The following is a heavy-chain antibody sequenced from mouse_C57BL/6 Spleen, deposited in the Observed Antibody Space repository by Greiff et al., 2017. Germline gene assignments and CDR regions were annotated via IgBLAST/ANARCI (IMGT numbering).Heavy chain of an antibody. D-gene: IGHD1-1*01. V-gene: IGHV5-16*01. CDR3: ARVNYDGSSPYAMDY. CDR2: INSDGSST. J-gene: IGHJ4*01. CDR1: GFTFSDYY. Sequence: EVHLVESEGGLVQPGSSMKLSCTASGFTFSDYYMAWVRQVPEKGLEWVANINSDGSSTYYLDSLKSRFIISIDNAKNILYLQMSSLKSEDTATYYCARVNYDGSSPYAMDYWGQGTSVTVSS.